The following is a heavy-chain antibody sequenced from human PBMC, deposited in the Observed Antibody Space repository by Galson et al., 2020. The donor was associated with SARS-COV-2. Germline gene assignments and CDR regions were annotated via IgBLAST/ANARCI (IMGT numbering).Heavy chain of an antibody. J-gene: IGHJ3*02. CDR3: AREVGGYDILTGYYRVAAFDI. CDR1: GFTFSDYY. V-gene: IGHV3-11*01. D-gene: IGHD3-9*01. CDR2: ISSSGSTI. Sequence: NSGGSLRLSCAASGFTFSDYYMSWIRQAPGKGLEWVSYISSSGSTIYYADSVKGRFTISRDNAKNSLYLQMNSLRAEDTAVYYCAREVGGYDILTGYYRVAAFDIWGQGTMVTVS.